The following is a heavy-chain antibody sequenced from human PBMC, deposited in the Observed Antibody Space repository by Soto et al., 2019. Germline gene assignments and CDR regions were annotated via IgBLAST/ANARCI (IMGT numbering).Heavy chain of an antibody. V-gene: IGHV3-30*18. CDR2: ISYDGSNK. CDR1: GFTFSSYG. J-gene: IGHJ6*02. D-gene: IGHD6-13*01. Sequence: QVQLVESGGGVVQPGRSLRLSCAASGFTFSSYGMHWVRQAPGKGLEWVAVISYDGSNKYYADSVKGRFTISRDNSKNTLYLQMTSLRAEDTAVYYCAKHSSSWWYGMDVWGQGTTVTVSS. CDR3: AKHSSSWWYGMDV.